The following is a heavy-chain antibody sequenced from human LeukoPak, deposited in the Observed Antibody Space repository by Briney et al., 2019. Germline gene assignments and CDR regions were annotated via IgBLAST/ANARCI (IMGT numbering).Heavy chain of an antibody. J-gene: IGHJ5*02. CDR2: INHSGST. Sequence: PSETLSLTCAVYGGSFSGYYWSWIRQPPGKGLEWIGEINHSGSTNYNPSLESRVTISVDTSKNQFSLKLSSVTAADTAVYYCARAGPYCSSTSCYPSWFDPWGQGTLVTVSS. V-gene: IGHV4-34*01. CDR3: ARAGPYCSSTSCYPSWFDP. CDR1: GGSFSGYY. D-gene: IGHD2-2*01.